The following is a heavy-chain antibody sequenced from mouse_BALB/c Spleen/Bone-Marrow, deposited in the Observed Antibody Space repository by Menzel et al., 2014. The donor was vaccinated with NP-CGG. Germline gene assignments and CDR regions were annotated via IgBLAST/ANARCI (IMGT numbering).Heavy chain of an antibody. CDR1: EYEFXSHD. V-gene: IGHV5-2*01. CDR3: ARHGNYYAMDY. J-gene: IGHJ4*01. CDR2: INSDGGST. Sequence: DVKLVESGGGLVQPGESLKLSCESNEYEFXSHDMSWVRKTPEKRLELVAAINSDGGSTYYPDTMERRFIVSRDNTKKTLYLQMSSLRSEDTALYYCARHGNYYAMDYWGQGTSVTVSS. D-gene: IGHD1-1*02.